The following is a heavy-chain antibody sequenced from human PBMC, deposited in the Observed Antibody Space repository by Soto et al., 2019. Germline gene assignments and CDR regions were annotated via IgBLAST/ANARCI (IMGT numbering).Heavy chain of an antibody. CDR2: ISSSSSYI. CDR1: GFTFSSYS. V-gene: IGHV3-21*01. CDR3: ASHHKIAAAGTDY. D-gene: IGHD6-13*01. J-gene: IGHJ4*02. Sequence: EVQLVESGGGLVKPGGSLRLSCAASGFTFSSYSMNWVRQAPGKGLEWVSSISSSSSYIYYADSVKGRFTISRDNAKNSLYLQMNSLRAEDTAVYYCASHHKIAAAGTDYWGQGTLVTVSS.